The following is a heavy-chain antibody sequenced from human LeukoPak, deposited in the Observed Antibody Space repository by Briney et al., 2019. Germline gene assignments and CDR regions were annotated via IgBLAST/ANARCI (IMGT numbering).Heavy chain of an antibody. V-gene: IGHV4-59*01. J-gene: IGHJ4*02. CDR3: ARDGGLVGAAFDY. CDR1: GDSISSYY. Sequence: PSETLSLTFTVSGDSISSYYWSWIRQPPGKGLEWIGYIYHSGTTNYNPSLKSRVTISVDTSKNQFSLQLNSVTAADTAVYYCARDGGLVGAAFDYWGQGTLVTVSS. D-gene: IGHD1-26*01. CDR2: IYHSGTT.